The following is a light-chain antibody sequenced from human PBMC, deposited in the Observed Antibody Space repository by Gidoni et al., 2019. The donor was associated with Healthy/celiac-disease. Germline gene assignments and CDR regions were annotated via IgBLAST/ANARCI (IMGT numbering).Light chain of an antibody. CDR2: KDS. CDR3: QSADSSGTYEV. V-gene: IGLV3-25*02. CDR1: ALPKQY. Sequence: SYELTQPPSVSVSPGQTARITCSGDALPKQYAYWYQQKPGQAPVLVIYKDSERLSGIPERFSGSSSGTTVTLTISGVQAEDEADYYCQSADSSGTYEVFGGVTKLTVL. J-gene: IGLJ2*01.